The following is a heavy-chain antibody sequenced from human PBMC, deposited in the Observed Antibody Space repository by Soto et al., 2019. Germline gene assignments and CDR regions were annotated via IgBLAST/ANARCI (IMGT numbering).Heavy chain of an antibody. CDR3: ARDGGSGIDY. D-gene: IGHD6-19*01. CDR2: IWYDGSKK. Sequence: QVQLVESGGGVVQPGRSLRLSCAVSGFTLSTYGVHWFRQVPGKGLEWVAVIWYDGSKKDYADSVKGRFTISRDVSKNTLYLQLNSLTTEETAVYYCARDGGSGIDYWGQGTLVTVSS. CDR1: GFTLSTYG. J-gene: IGHJ4*02. V-gene: IGHV3-33*01.